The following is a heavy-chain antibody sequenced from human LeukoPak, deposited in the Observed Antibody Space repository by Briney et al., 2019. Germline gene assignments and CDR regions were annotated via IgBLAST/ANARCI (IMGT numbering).Heavy chain of an antibody. CDR1: GGTFSSYA. V-gene: IGHV1-69*04. Sequence: SVKVSCKASGGTFSSYAISWVRQAPGQGLEWMGRIIPILGIANYAQKFQGRVTITADKSTSTAYMELSSLRSEDTAVYYCARPGSSSTSCYVYWGQGTLVTVSS. J-gene: IGHJ4*02. CDR3: ARPGSSSTSCYVY. CDR2: IIPILGIA. D-gene: IGHD2-2*01.